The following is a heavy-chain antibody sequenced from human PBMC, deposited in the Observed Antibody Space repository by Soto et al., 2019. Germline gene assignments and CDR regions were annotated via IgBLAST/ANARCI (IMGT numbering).Heavy chain of an antibody. CDR1: GFTFSGSA. CDR3: IGWRGYDTRDYFDY. Sequence: GGSLRLSCAPSGFTFSGSAMHWVRQASGKGLEWVGRIRSKTNSYATEYAASVKGRCTISRDDSKNPAYLQMNSLKTEDTAVYYCIGWRGYDTRDYFDYWGQGT. CDR2: IRSKTNSYAT. J-gene: IGHJ4*02. D-gene: IGHD3-3*01. V-gene: IGHV3-73*01.